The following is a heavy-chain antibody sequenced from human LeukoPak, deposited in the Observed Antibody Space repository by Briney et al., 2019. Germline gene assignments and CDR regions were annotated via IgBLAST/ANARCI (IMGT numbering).Heavy chain of an antibody. Sequence: GGSLRLSCAASGFTFSSYWMSWVRQAPGKGLEWVANMKHDGSGAYYVDSVKGRFTISRDNAKNSLYLQMNSLRAEDTAVYYCARHFDGDYVGGYWGQGTLVTVSS. V-gene: IGHV3-7*01. CDR2: MKHDGSGA. D-gene: IGHD4-17*01. CDR3: ARHFDGDYVGGY. J-gene: IGHJ4*02. CDR1: GFTFSSYW.